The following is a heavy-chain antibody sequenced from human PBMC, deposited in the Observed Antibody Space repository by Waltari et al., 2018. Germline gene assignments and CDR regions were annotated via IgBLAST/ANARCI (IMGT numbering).Heavy chain of an antibody. J-gene: IGHJ5*02. CDR2: IYYSGST. Sequence: QVQLQESGSGLVKPSETLSLTCTVSGGSISSYYWSWIRQPPGKGLEWIGYIYYSGSTNSNPSLKSRVTISVDTSKNQLSRKRGSVTAADTAVYYCARARRYDFWSGQGVWFDPWGQGTLVTVSS. CDR3: ARARRYDFWSGQGVWFDP. D-gene: IGHD3-3*01. CDR1: GGSISSYY. V-gene: IGHV4-59*01.